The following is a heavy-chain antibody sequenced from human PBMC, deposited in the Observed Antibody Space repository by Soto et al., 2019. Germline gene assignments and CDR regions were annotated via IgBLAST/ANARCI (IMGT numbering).Heavy chain of an antibody. CDR3: VKDNDHAYDF. CDR2: ITPLFGTT. Sequence: SVKVSCKASGGTFRSFAFSWVRQAPGDGLEWVGGITPLFGTTNYAEKLQGRATFTADESSSTVHMELSSLTSADSAVYFCVKDNDHAYDFWGQGTLVTVSS. V-gene: IGHV1-69*13. J-gene: IGHJ4*02. D-gene: IGHD1-1*01. CDR1: GGTFRSFA.